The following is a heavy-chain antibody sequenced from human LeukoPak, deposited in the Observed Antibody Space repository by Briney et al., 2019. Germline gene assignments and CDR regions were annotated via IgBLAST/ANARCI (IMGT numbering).Heavy chain of an antibody. D-gene: IGHD2-2*01. V-gene: IGHV4-59*08. CDR1: GGSISSYS. J-gene: IGHJ4*02. CDR2: IYYSGST. CDR3: ARGYCTITSCYFDH. Sequence: SETLCLTCTVSGGSISSYSWNWIRQPPGKGLEWIGYIYYSGSTNYNPSLKSRVTISVDTSNNQFSLKLSSVTAADTAVYYCARGYCTITSCYFDHWGQGTLVTVSA.